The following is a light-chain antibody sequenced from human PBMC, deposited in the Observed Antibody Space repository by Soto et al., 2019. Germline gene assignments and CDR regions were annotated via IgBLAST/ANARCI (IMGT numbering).Light chain of an antibody. V-gene: IGKV1-9*01. CDR1: QGISSS. CDR2: FAS. CDR3: QQYYSTPLT. Sequence: DIQLTQSPSFLSASVGDRVTLTCRASQGISSSLAWYQQKPGNAPKLLVFFASTLPSGVPSRFSGSGSGTEFTLTISSLQPEDSATYYCQQYYSTPLTFGGGTKVEIK. J-gene: IGKJ4*01.